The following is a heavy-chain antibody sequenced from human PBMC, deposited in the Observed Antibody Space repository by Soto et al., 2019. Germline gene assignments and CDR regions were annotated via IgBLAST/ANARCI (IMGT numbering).Heavy chain of an antibody. D-gene: IGHD2-2*01. Sequence: QVQLVQSGAEVKKPGSSVKVSCKASGGTFSSYAISWVRQAPGQGLEWMGGIIPIFGTTNYAQRFQGRVTITADESTSTAYMELSSLRSEDTAVYYCARSGYCSSTSCRTDDAFDIWGQGTMVTVSS. CDR2: IIPIFGTT. CDR1: GGTFSSYA. V-gene: IGHV1-69*01. CDR3: ARSGYCSSTSCRTDDAFDI. J-gene: IGHJ3*02.